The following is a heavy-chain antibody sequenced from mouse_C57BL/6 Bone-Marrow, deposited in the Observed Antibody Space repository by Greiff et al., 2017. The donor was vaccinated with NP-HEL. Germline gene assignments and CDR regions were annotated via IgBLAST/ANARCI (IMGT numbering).Heavy chain of an antibody. V-gene: IGHV5-15*04. CDR2: ISNLAYSI. CDR1: GFTFSDYG. Sequence: EVKLVESGGGLVQPGGSLKLSCAASGFTFSDYGMAWVRQAPRKGPAWVAFISNLAYSIYYADTVTGRFTISRENAKNTLYLEMSSLRSEDTAMYYCARWGWFAYWGQGTLVTVSA. J-gene: IGHJ3*01. CDR3: ARWGWFAY.